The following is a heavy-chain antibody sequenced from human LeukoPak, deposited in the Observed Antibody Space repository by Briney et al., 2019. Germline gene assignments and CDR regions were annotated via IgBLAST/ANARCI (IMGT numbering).Heavy chain of an antibody. CDR3: ATVDIVATIPSSFDY. D-gene: IGHD5-12*01. Sequence: ASVKVSCKVSGYTLTDLSMHWVRQAPGKGLEWMGGFDPEDGETIYAQKFQGRVTMTEDTSTDTAYMELSSLRSEDTAVYYCATVDIVATIPSSFDYWGQGTLVTVSS. J-gene: IGHJ4*02. V-gene: IGHV1-24*01. CDR2: FDPEDGET. CDR1: GYTLTDLS.